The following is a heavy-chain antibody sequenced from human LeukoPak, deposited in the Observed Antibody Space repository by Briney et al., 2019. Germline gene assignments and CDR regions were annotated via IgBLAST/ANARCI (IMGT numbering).Heavy chain of an antibody. CDR3: ARMLSSGWYREFDY. J-gene: IGHJ4*02. Sequence: PGGSLRLSCAASGFTFSSYWMSWVRQAPGKGLEWVANIKQDGSEKYYVDPVKGRFTISRDNAKNSLYLQMNSLRAEDTAVYYCARMLSSGWYREFDYWGQGTLVTVSS. V-gene: IGHV3-7*01. D-gene: IGHD6-19*01. CDR1: GFTFSSYW. CDR2: IKQDGSEK.